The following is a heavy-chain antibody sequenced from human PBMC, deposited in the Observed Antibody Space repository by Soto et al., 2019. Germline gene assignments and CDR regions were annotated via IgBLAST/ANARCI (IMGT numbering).Heavy chain of an antibody. Sequence: SVKVSCKASGGSFSNYAINWVRQAPGQGLEWMGGIIPIFATANHAQKFQGRLTITADESASTAYMELSSLRSEDTDVYYCARDKAAGTKTLAYYYGMDVWGQGTTVTVSS. J-gene: IGHJ6*02. D-gene: IGHD1-1*01. V-gene: IGHV1-69*13. CDR3: ARDKAAGTKTLAYYYGMDV. CDR2: IIPIFATA. CDR1: GGSFSNYA.